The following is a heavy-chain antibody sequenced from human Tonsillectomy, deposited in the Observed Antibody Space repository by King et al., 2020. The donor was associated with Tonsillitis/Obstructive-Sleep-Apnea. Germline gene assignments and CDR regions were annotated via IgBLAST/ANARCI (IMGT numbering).Heavy chain of an antibody. CDR1: GGSFRGYY. CDR2: INHSGST. J-gene: IGHJ5*02. D-gene: IGHD2-2*01. Sequence: VQLQQWGAGLLKPSETLSLTCAVYGGSFRGYYWSWIRQPPGKGLEWIGEINHSGSTNYNPSLKSRVTISVDTSKNQFSLKLSSVTAADTAVYYCACHIVVVPAAIGWFDPCGQGTLVTVSS. CDR3: ACHIVVVPAAIGWFDP. V-gene: IGHV4-34*01.